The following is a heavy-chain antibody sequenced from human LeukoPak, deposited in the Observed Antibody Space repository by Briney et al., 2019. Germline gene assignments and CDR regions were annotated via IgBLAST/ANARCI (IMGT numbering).Heavy chain of an antibody. Sequence: SVKVSCKASGGTFSNLAISWVRQAPGQGLEWMGRIIPTTGLANYAQNFQGRVTITADKSTSTAYMELSSLRSEDTAVYYCARAPPRLDGYILYYWGQGTLVTVPS. CDR3: ARAPPRLDGYILYY. D-gene: IGHD5-24*01. CDR1: GGTFSNLA. J-gene: IGHJ4*02. CDR2: IIPTTGLA. V-gene: IGHV1-69*04.